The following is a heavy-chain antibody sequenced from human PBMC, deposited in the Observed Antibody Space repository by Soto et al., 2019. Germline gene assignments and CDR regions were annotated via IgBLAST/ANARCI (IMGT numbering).Heavy chain of an antibody. D-gene: IGHD6-19*01. J-gene: IGHJ4*02. CDR1: GDSVSSGGYY. CDR2: IYHSGNT. V-gene: IGHV4-38-2*02. CDR3: ARARIVVAGTIVDY. Sequence: SETLSLTCTVSGDSVSSGGYYWSWIRQPPGKGLEWIGSIYHSGNTYYNPSLKSRVTISVDTSKNHFSLKLSSVTAADTAVYYCARARIVVAGTIVDYWGQGTLVTVSS.